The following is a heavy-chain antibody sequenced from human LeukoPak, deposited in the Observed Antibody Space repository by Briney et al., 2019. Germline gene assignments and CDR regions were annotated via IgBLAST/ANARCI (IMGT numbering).Heavy chain of an antibody. V-gene: IGHV1-46*01. J-gene: IGHJ4*02. CDR1: GYTFTSCY. D-gene: IGHD1-1*01. CDR2: INPSGGST. CDR3: ARVAGTTLFN. Sequence: ASVTVSCTASGYTFTSCYMHWVRQAPGQGLEWMGIINPSGGSTSYAQKFQGRVTMTRDTSTSTVYMELSSLRSEDTAVYYCARVAGTTLFNWGQGTLVTVSS.